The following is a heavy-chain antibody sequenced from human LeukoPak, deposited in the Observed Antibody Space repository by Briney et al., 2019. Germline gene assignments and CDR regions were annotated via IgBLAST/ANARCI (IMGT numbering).Heavy chain of an antibody. D-gene: IGHD2-15*01. Sequence: GGSLRLSCAASGFTFSSYAMSWVRQAPGKGLEWVSAISGSGGSTYYADSVKGRFTISRDNSKNTLYLQMNSLRAEDTAVYYCAKDKLFVVVVAATDDGGYWGQGTLVTVSS. CDR3: AKDKLFVVVVAATDDGGY. CDR1: GFTFSSYA. J-gene: IGHJ4*02. V-gene: IGHV3-23*01. CDR2: ISGSGGST.